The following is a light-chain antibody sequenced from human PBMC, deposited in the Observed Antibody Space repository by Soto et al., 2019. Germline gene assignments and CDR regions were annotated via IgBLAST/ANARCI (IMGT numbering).Light chain of an antibody. J-gene: IGKJ2*02. Sequence: DLQMTQSPSSLSASVGDRVTITCRASQSISTYLNWYQQKVGKAPKLLIYAASSLQRGVPSRFSGSGSGTDFTLTISNLQPEDFATYYCQQSYSTPRTFGQGTKLEIK. V-gene: IGKV1-39*01. CDR1: QSISTY. CDR3: QQSYSTPRT. CDR2: AAS.